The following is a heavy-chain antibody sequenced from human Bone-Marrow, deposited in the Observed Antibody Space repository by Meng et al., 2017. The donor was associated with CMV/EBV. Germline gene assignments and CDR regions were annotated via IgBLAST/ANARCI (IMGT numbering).Heavy chain of an antibody. V-gene: IGHV1-69*05. CDR2: ISPIFGTA. Sequence: SVKVSCKASGGTFSSYAISWVRQAPGQGLEWMGGISPIFGTANYAQKFQGRVTITTDESTSTAYMELSSLRSEDTAVYYCARDLSFRSYYEAGGFDYWGQGTLVTVSS. J-gene: IGHJ4*02. CDR3: ARDLSFRSYYEAGGFDY. CDR1: GGTFSSYA. D-gene: IGHD3-22*01.